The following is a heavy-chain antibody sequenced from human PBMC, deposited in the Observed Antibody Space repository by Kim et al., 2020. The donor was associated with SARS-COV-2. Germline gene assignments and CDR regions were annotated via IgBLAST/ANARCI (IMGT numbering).Heavy chain of an antibody. V-gene: IGHV4-39*01. J-gene: IGHJ4*02. CDR3: ARQEWLRYYFDY. D-gene: IGHD6-19*01. Sequence: YSNPSLKRRVTISVDTSKNQFSLKLSSVTAADTAVYYCARQEWLRYYFDYWGQGTLVTVSS.